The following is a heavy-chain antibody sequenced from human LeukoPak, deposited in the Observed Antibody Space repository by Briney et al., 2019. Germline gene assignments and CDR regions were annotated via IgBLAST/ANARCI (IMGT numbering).Heavy chain of an antibody. CDR1: GGSISSSSYY. J-gene: IGHJ4*02. CDR3: ARKWNGEWLDY. Sequence: SETLSLTCTVSGGSISSSSYYWGWIRQPPGKGLEWIGSIYYSGSTYYNPSLKSRVTISVDTSKNQFSLKLSSVTAADTAVYYSARKWNGEWLDYWGQGTLVTVSS. CDR2: IYYSGST. D-gene: IGHD3-10*01. V-gene: IGHV4-39*07.